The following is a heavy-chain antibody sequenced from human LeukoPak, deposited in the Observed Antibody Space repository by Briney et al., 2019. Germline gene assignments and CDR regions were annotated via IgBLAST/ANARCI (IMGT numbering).Heavy chain of an antibody. Sequence: SETLSLTCTVSGGSISSGSYYWSWTRQPAGKGLEWIGRIYTSGSTNYNPSLKSRVTISVDTSKNQFSLKLSSVTAADTAVYYCARLRLHAFDIWGQGTMVTVSS. CDR2: IYTSGST. CDR1: GGSISSGSYY. J-gene: IGHJ3*02. V-gene: IGHV4-61*02. CDR3: ARLRLHAFDI.